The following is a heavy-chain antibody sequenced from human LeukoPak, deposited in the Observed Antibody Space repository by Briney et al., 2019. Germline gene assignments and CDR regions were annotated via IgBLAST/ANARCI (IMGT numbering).Heavy chain of an antibody. CDR2: IIPIFGTA. CDR3: ARGEGYCSSTSCHTNWFDP. D-gene: IGHD2-2*02. Sequence: SVKVSCKASGGTFSSYAISWVRQAPGQGLEWMGGIIPIFGTANYAQKFQGRVTITRDTSASTAYMELSSLRSEDTAVYYCARGEGYCSSTSCHTNWFDPWGQGTLVTVSS. J-gene: IGHJ5*02. CDR1: GGTFSSYA. V-gene: IGHV1-69*05.